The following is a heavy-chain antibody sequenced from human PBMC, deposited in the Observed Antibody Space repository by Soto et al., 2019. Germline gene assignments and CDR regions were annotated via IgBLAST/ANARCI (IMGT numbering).Heavy chain of an antibody. D-gene: IGHD1-26*01. V-gene: IGHV4-30-4*01. CDR3: ARGMGEYYGVDV. J-gene: IGHJ6*02. CDR2: IFKSGSA. Sequence: QVQLQESGPGLVKPSQTLSLTCTVSGGSINSGDYYWSWIRQPPGKGLELIGSIFKSGSAYYNPSRKTRVTISVDTSNNQFSLKLTSVTAADTAVYYCARGMGEYYGVDVWGQGTAVTVSS. CDR1: GGSINSGDYY.